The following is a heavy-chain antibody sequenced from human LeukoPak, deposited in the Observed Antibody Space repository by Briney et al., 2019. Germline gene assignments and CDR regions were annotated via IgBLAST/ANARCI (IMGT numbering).Heavy chain of an antibody. J-gene: IGHJ6*03. CDR2: IRSKANSYAT. CDR1: GFTFSGSA. V-gene: IGHV3-73*01. D-gene: IGHD1-7*01. CDR3: TAQRGELVGDYYYYYYMDV. Sequence: PGGSLRLSCAASGFTFSGSAMHWVRQASGKGLEWVGRIRSKANSYATAYAASVKGRFTISRDDSKNTAYLQMNSLKTEDTAVYYCTAQRGELVGDYYYYYYMDVWGKGTTVTVSS.